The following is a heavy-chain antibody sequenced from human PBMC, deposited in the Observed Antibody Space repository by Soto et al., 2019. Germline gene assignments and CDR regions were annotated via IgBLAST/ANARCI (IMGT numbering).Heavy chain of an antibody. CDR3: ARYPEEVTTFLVH. Sequence: GGSLRLSCAASGFIFNDYYMSWIRQAPGKGLEWLSNISGSSGSKKYADAGKGRFTISRDNVKKSLYLEMHSLRAEDTAVYYCARYPEEVTTFLVHGGQEALLTVSS. CDR2: ISGSSGSK. CDR1: GFIFNDYY. V-gene: IGHV3-11*06. D-gene: IGHD4-17*01. J-gene: IGHJ4*02.